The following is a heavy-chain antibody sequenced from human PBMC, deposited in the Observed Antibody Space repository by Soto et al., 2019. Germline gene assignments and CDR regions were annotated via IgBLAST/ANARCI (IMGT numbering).Heavy chain of an antibody. CDR1: GSTFSNNA. Sequence: LTLSCAATGSTFSNNAMHWVRQAPGKGLEWVAVISYYGVHKYYGDSVKDRFTISRDNSENTLYLHMDSLRVEDTAVYYCAKVPTTFWSGYFRAYGMDVWGQGTTVTVSS. J-gene: IGHJ6*02. CDR3: AKVPTTFWSGYFRAYGMDV. V-gene: IGHV3-30*18. D-gene: IGHD3-3*01. CDR2: ISYYGVHK.